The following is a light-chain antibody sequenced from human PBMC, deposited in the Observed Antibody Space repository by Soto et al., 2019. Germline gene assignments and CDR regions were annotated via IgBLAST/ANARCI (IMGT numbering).Light chain of an antibody. V-gene: IGKV1-9*01. J-gene: IGKJ4*01. Sequence: DILLTQSPSFLSASVGDRVTITCRASQGITTYLAWYQQKPGKAPKLLIYAASTLQSGVPSRFSGSGSGTEFTLTISSLQPEDFAPYYCQQFNSYPRTFGGGTKVEIK. CDR1: QGITTY. CDR2: AAS. CDR3: QQFNSYPRT.